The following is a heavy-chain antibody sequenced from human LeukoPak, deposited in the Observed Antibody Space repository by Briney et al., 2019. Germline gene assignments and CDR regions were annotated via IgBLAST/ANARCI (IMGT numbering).Heavy chain of an antibody. Sequence: ASVKVSRKASGYTFTTYPMHWVHQAPGQGLEWMGWIIAANGNTKYSQKFQGRVSFTRDTSASTAYMELSSLRSEDTAIYYCAREWELTMAAPGYWGQGTLVTVSS. CDR2: IIAANGNT. D-gene: IGHD1-26*01. V-gene: IGHV1-3*01. CDR3: AREWELTMAAPGY. CDR1: GYTFTTYP. J-gene: IGHJ4*02.